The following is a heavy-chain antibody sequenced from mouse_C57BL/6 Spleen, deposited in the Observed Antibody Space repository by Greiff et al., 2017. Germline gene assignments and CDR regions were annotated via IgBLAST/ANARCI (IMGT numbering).Heavy chain of an antibody. CDR2: INPSSGYT. Sequence: VQLVESGAELVKPGASVKLSCKASGYTFTSYWMHWVKQRPGQGLEWIGYINPSSGYTKYNQKFKGKATLTADNSSSTAYLQLSSLTSEDSAVYYCARDNSSYWYFDYWGTGTTVTVSS. CDR1: GYTFTSYW. J-gene: IGHJ1*03. D-gene: IGHD1-1*01. V-gene: IGHV1-7*01. CDR3: ARDNSSYWYFDY.